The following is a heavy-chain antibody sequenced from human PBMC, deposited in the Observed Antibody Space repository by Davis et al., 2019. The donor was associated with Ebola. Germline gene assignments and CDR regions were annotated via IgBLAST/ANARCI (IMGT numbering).Heavy chain of an antibody. CDR3: ARVVFVAGATPSWYFDL. Sequence: GSLRLSCAVYGGSFSGYYWNWIRQPPGKGLEWIGEINHSGSTNYNPSLKSRVTISVDTSKNQFSLKLSSVTAADTAVYYCARVVFVAGATPSWYFDLWGRGTLVTVSP. D-gene: IGHD2-15*01. CDR1: GGSFSGYY. J-gene: IGHJ2*01. V-gene: IGHV4-34*01. CDR2: INHSGST.